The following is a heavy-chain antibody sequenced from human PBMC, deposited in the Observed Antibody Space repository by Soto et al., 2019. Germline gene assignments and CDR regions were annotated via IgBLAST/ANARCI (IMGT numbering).Heavy chain of an antibody. D-gene: IGHD3-10*01. CDR3: ARDRRGLLWFGTYYMDV. J-gene: IGHJ6*03. CDR2: IYSGGST. Sequence: GGSLRLSCAACGFTVSSNYMSWVRQAPGKGLEWVSVIYSGGSTYYADSVKGRFTISRDNSKNTLYLQMNSLRAEDTAVYYCARDRRGLLWFGTYYMDVWGKGTTVTVSS. CDR1: GFTVSSNY. V-gene: IGHV3-66*01.